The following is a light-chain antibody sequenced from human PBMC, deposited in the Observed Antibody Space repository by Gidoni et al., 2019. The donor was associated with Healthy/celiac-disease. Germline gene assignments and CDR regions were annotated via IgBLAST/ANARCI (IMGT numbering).Light chain of an antibody. CDR3: QSYDSSLSGFHVV. CDR1: SPNIGAGYA. J-gene: IGLJ2*01. V-gene: IGLV1-40*01. CDR2: GNS. Sequence: QSVLTQPPSVSGAPGQRVTISCTGRSPNIGAGYAVPWYQQLPGTAPKLLIYGNSNRPSGVPDRFSGSKSGTSASLAITGLQAEDEADYYCQSYDSSLSGFHVVFGGGTKLTVL.